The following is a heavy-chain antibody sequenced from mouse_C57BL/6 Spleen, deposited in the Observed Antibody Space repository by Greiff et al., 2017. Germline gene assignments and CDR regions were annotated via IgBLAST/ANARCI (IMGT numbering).Heavy chain of an antibody. V-gene: IGHV5-4*01. J-gene: IGHJ1*03. CDR1: GFTFSSYA. D-gene: IGHD1-1*01. Sequence: EVKLEESGGGLVKPGGSLKLSCAASGFTFSSYAMSWVRQTPEKRLEWVATISDGGSYTYYPDNVKGRFTISRDNAKNNLYLQMSHLKSEDTAMYYCARDGDYYGSSDWYFDVWGTGTTVTVSS. CDR2: ISDGGSYT. CDR3: ARDGDYYGSSDWYFDV.